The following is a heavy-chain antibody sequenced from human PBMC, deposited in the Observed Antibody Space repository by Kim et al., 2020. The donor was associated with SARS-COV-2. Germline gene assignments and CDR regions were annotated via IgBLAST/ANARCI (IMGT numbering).Heavy chain of an antibody. CDR1: GFTSLGFSGFG. CDR3: ATQGWEQSFGF. Sequence: GGSLRLSCVGSGFTSLGFSGFGMKWVRQAPGRGLEWVSFIGNSDSGGTIHDADSVKGRFTISRDNAKNSLYLEMNGLRDDDTAVYYCATQGWEQSFGFWG. D-gene: IGHD3-16*01. V-gene: IGHV3-48*02. CDR2: IGNSDSGGTI. J-gene: IGHJ2*01.